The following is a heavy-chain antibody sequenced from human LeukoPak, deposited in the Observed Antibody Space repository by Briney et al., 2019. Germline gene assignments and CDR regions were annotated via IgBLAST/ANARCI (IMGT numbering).Heavy chain of an antibody. Sequence: RLETLSLTCTVSRGSISSYYWSSIRHPPGEGLGWIGYIFYSGSTNYNPSLKSRVTISVDTSKNQFSLGLSSVTAADTAVYYCARGPTRYYFDCWGQGTLVTVSS. J-gene: IGHJ4*02. CDR3: ARGPTRYYFDC. V-gene: IGHV4-59*01. CDR1: RGSISSYY. D-gene: IGHD4-17*01. CDR2: IFYSGST.